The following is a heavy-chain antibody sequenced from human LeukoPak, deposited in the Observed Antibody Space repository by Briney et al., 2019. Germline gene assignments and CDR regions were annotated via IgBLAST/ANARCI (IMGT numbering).Heavy chain of an antibody. J-gene: IGHJ6*03. Sequence: GGSLRLSCAASGFTFSNYAMSWVRQAPGQGLEWVSAISGSGGSRYYADSVKGRFTISRDNSKNTLYLQMNSLRAEDTAVYHCAKAPVATIYFYYLDVWGKGTTVTVSS. CDR1: GFTFSNYA. D-gene: IGHD5-12*01. CDR3: AKAPVATIYFYYLDV. CDR2: ISGSGGSR. V-gene: IGHV3-23*01.